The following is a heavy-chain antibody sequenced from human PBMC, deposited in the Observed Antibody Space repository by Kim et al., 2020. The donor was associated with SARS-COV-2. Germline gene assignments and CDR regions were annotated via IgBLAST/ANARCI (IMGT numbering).Heavy chain of an antibody. CDR1: GGSFSGYY. CDR2: INHSGST. J-gene: IGHJ4*02. CDR3: ARGYIDSSGYQIGGGSLTKYYFDY. D-gene: IGHD3-22*01. V-gene: IGHV4-34*01. Sequence: SETLSLTCAVYGGSFSGYYWSWIRQPPGKGLEWIGEINHSGSTNYNPSLKSRGTISVDTSKNQFSLKLSSVTAADTAVYYCARGYIDSSGYQIGGGSLTKYYFDYWGQGTLVTVSS.